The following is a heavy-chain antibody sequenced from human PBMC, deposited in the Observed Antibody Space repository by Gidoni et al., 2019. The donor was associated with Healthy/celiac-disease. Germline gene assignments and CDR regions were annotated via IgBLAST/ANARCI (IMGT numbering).Heavy chain of an antibody. J-gene: IGHJ5*02. CDR2: IIPSLGIE. CDR3: ARYSSGWPNWFEP. D-gene: IGHD6-19*01. Sequence: QVQLVQSGAEVKKPGSSVKVSCKDSGGTSSSYAISWVRQAPGQGLEWMGRIIPSLGIEKYAKKFQGRVTITADKSTSIAYMELSSLRSEETAVYYCARYSSGWPNWFEPWGQGNRVTVS. CDR1: GGTSSSYA. V-gene: IGHV1-69*04.